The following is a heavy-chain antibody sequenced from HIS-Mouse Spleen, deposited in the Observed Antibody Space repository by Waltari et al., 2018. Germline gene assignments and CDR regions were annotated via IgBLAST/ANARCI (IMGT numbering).Heavy chain of an antibody. CDR2: MNPNSGNT. CDR1: GYTFTSYD. J-gene: IGHJ4*02. Sequence: QVQLVQSGAEVKKPGASVKVSCKASGYTFTSYDITRLRQATGQGLEWMGWMNPNSGNTGYAQKFQGRVTMTRNTSISTAYMELSSLRSEDTAVYYCARGHDYSNYFDYWGQGTLVTVSS. CDR3: ARGHDYSNYFDY. D-gene: IGHD4-4*01. V-gene: IGHV1-8*01.